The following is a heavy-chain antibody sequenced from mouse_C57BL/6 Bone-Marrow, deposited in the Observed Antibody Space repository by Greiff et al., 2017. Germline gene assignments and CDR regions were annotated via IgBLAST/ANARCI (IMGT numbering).Heavy chain of an antibody. J-gene: IGHJ3*01. V-gene: IGHV3-6*01. CDR1: GYSITSGYY. D-gene: IGHD1-1*01. CDR3: ARDSHYYGSS. Sequence: EVQLVESGPGLVKPSQSLSLTCSVTGYSITSGYYWNWIRQFPGNKLEWMGYISYDGSNNYNPSLKNRISITRDTSKNQFFLKLNSVTTEDTATYYCARDSHYYGSSWGQGTLVTVSA. CDR2: ISYDGSN.